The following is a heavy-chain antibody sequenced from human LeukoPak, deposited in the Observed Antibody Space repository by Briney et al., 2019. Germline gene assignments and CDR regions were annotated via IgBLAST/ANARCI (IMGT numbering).Heavy chain of an antibody. CDR1: GFTFSSYS. J-gene: IGHJ6*02. D-gene: IGHD2-2*01. V-gene: IGHV3-21*01. CDR2: ISSSCSYI. Sequence: GGSLRLSCAASGFTFSSYSMDLVRQAPGKGLEWVSSISSSCSYIYYADSVKGRFTISRDNAKNSLYLQMNSLRAEDTAVYYCVRVVPAANYYYYGMDVWGQGTTVTVSS. CDR3: VRVVPAANYYYYGMDV.